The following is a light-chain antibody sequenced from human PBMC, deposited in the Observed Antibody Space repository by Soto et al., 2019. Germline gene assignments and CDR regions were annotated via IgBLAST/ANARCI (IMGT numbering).Light chain of an antibody. CDR3: CSYAGSNIFAV. J-gene: IGLJ2*01. CDR1: SSDIGSYDR. CDR2: EDS. Sequence: QSALTQPASVSGSPGQSITIPCTGTSSDIGSYDRVSWYQRHPGKAPKLMIFEDSRRPSGISNRFSGSKSGNTASLTISGLQAEDEADYYCCSYAGSNIFAVFGGGTKVTVL. V-gene: IGLV2-23*02.